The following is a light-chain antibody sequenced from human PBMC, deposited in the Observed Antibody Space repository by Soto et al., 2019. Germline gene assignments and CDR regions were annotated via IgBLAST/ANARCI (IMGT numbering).Light chain of an antibody. V-gene: IGKV3D-20*01. CDR2: DAS. CDR3: QQYGSSPWT. CDR1: LSVSSSY. J-gene: IGKJ1*01. Sequence: ELVLTQAPATLSLSPGERATLSCGASLSVSSSYLAWYQQKPGLAPRLLIYDASSRATGIPDRFSGSGSGTDFPLTICRMEPEDVAVYYCQQYGSSPWTFGQGTKVEIK.